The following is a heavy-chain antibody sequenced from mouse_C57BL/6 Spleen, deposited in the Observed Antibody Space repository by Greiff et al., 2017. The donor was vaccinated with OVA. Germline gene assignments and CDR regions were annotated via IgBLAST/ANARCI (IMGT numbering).Heavy chain of an antibody. J-gene: IGHJ4*01. D-gene: IGHD2-2*01. Sequence: EVKLQESGGGLVQPGGSLSLSCAASGFTFTDYYMSWVRQPPGKALEWLGFIRNKANGYTTEYSASVKGRFTISRDNSQSILYLQMNALRAEDSATYYCARRGGYGYGEGYAMDYWGQGTSVTVSS. CDR1: GFTFTDYY. CDR2: IRNKANGYTT. CDR3: ARRGGYGYGEGYAMDY. V-gene: IGHV7-3*01.